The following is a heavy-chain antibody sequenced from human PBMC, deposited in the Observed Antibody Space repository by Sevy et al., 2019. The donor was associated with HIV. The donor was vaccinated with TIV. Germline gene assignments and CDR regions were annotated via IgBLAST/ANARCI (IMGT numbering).Heavy chain of an antibody. V-gene: IGHV3-15*01. CDR3: TTEGAD. Sequence: GGSLRLSCAASGFIFSDAWLSWVRQGPGKGLEWVGRVRSKGDGGTEEYATPVKGRFIIARDDSKNMLYQQMNNLKIEDTGVYYCTTEGADWGQGTRVTVSS. CDR1: GFIFSDAW. J-gene: IGHJ4*02. CDR2: VRSKGDGGTE.